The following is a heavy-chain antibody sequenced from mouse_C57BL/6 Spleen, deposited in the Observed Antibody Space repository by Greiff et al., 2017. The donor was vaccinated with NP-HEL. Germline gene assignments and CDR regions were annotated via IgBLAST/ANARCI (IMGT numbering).Heavy chain of an antibody. Sequence: LQQSGAELVRPGSSVKLSCKDSYFAFMASAMHWVKQRPGHGLEWIGSFTMYSDATEYSENFTGKATLTANTSSSTAYMELSSCTSEDSAVYYCASGSDGRIYEFAYWGQGTLVTVSA. J-gene: IGHJ3*01. CDR2: FTMYSDAT. V-gene: IGHV1-49*01. CDR3: ASGSDGRIYEFAY. D-gene: IGHD1-1*01. CDR1: YFAFMASA.